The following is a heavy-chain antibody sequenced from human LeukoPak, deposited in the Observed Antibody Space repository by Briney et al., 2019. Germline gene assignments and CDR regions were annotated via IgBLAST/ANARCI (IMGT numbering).Heavy chain of an antibody. Sequence: SETLSLTCTVSGGSISSSSYYWGWIRQPPGKGLEWIGSIYYSGSTYYNPSLKSRVTISVDTSKSQFSLKLGSVTAADTAVYYCARLYCSGGSCYPYWYYYYYYYMDVWGKGTTVTVSS. D-gene: IGHD2-15*01. CDR2: IYYSGST. V-gene: IGHV4-39*07. CDR3: ARLYCSGGSCYPYWYYYYYYYMDV. CDR1: GGSISSSSYY. J-gene: IGHJ6*03.